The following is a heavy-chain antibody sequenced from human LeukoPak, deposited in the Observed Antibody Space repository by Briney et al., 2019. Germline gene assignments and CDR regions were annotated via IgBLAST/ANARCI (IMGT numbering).Heavy chain of an antibody. CDR3: AWGGAQHYES. D-gene: IGHD3-16*01. J-gene: IGHJ4*02. Sequence: GGSLRLSCAVSGLTVSDAWMNWVRQSAGRGLEWVGRIKSKMAGGTADYAAPVKGRFTISRDDSRNTVDLQMNGLTVEDTALYYCAWGGAQHYESWGQGTLVTVSS. CDR2: IKSKMAGGTA. CDR1: GLTVSDAW. V-gene: IGHV3-15*07.